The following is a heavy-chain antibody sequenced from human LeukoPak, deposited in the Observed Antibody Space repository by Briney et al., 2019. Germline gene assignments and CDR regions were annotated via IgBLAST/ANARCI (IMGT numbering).Heavy chain of an antibody. CDR1: GFTFSSYS. CDR2: ISSSSSYI. D-gene: IGHD1-7*01. CDR3: ARDSEGVTGTTSWFDP. Sequence: GGSLRLSCAASGFTFSSYSMNWVRQAPGKGLEWVSSISSSSSYIYYADSVKGRFTISRDNARNSLYLQMNSLRAEDTAVYYCARDSEGVTGTTSWFDPWGQGTLVTVSS. V-gene: IGHV3-21*01. J-gene: IGHJ5*02.